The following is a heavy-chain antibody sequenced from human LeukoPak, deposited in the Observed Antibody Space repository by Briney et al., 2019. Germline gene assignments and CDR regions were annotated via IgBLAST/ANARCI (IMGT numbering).Heavy chain of an antibody. D-gene: IGHD6-13*01. Sequence: SVKVSCKASGGTFSSYAISWVRQAPGQGLEWMGGIIPIFGTANYAQKFQGRVTITTDESTSTAYMELSSLRSEDTAVYYCARSTEGSSHYYYYYMDVWGKGTTVTVSS. CDR1: GGTFSSYA. V-gene: IGHV1-69*05. CDR3: ARSTEGSSHYYYYYMDV. J-gene: IGHJ6*03. CDR2: IIPIFGTA.